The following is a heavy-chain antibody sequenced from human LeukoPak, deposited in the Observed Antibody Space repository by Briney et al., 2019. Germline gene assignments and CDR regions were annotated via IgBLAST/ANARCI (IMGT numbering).Heavy chain of an antibody. Sequence: WGSLRLSCAASGFTFSNYNMNWVRQAPGKGLEWVSSISSTGGTTYYADSVKGRFTNSRDNAKNSLYLQMNSLRAEDTAIYYCTKLKDQLVIDHWGQGTLVTVSS. V-gene: IGHV3-21*01. J-gene: IGHJ4*02. CDR3: TKLKDQLVIDH. CDR2: ISSTGGTT. CDR1: GFTFSNYN. D-gene: IGHD1-1*01.